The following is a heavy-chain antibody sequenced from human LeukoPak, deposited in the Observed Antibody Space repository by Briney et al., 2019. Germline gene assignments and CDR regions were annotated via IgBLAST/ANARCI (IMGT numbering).Heavy chain of an antibody. J-gene: IGHJ6*02. D-gene: IGHD2-2*01. CDR3: ARDFQPRYCSSSSCSPA. CDR1: GFTFSSSA. Sequence: GGSLRLSCAASGFTFSSSAMSWVRQAPGEGLEWVANIRPDGSQKYYVDSARGRFTISRDNAKSSLYLQMSSLRPEDTATYYCARDFQPRYCSSSSCSPAWGQGTTVTVSS. CDR2: IRPDGSQK. V-gene: IGHV3-7*03.